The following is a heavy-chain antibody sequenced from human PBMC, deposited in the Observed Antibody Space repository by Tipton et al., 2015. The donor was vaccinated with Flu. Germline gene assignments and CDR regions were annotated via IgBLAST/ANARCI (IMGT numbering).Heavy chain of an antibody. D-gene: IGHD3-10*01. J-gene: IGHJ4*02. CDR1: GDSMNSFY. V-gene: IGHV4-4*07. CDR2: MYASGST. Sequence: TLSLTCTVSGDSMNSFYWSWIRQPAGKGLEWIGRMYASGSTKYNPSLKSRVTMSVDTSKNQFSLSLSSVTAADTAVYYCARGSGSGTFVIFDYWGQGTLVAVSS. CDR3: ARGSGSGTFVIFDY.